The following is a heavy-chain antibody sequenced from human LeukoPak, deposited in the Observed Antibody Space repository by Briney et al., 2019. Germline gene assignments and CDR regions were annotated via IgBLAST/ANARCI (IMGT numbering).Heavy chain of an antibody. CDR2: INHSGST. CDR3: ARGRGDYVWGSYRYILDY. D-gene: IGHD3-16*02. CDR1: GFTFDDYG. Sequence: GSLRLSCAASGFTFDDYGMSWIRQPPGKGLEWIGEINHSGSTNYNPSLKSRVTISVDTSKNQFSLKLSSVTAADTAVYYCARGRGDYVWGSYRYILDYWGQGTLVTVSS. V-gene: IGHV4-34*01. J-gene: IGHJ4*02.